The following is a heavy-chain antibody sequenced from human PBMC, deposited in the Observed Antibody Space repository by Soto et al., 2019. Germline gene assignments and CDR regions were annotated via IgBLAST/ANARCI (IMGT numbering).Heavy chain of an antibody. CDR1: GYTFTGYY. Sequence: GASVKVSCKASGYTFTGYYMHWVRQAPGQGLEWMGWINPNSGGTNYAQKFQGWVTITRDTSISTAYMELSRLRSDDTAVYYCERGGSGGIVVVPAVLADYYYGMDVWGQGTTVTVSS. CDR3: ERGGSGGIVVVPAVLADYYYGMDV. J-gene: IGHJ6*02. CDR2: INPNSGGT. D-gene: IGHD2-2*01. V-gene: IGHV1-2*04.